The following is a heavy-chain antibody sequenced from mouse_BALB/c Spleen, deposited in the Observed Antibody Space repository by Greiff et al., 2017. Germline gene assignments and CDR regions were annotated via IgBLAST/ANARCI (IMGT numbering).Heavy chain of an antibody. V-gene: IGHV3-8*02. CDR3: ARYRGFITTATGAMDY. J-gene: IGHJ4*01. Sequence: EVKLMESGPSLVKPSQTLSLTCSVTGDSITSGYWNWIRKFPGNKLEYMGYISYSGSTYYNPSLKSRISITRDTSKNQYYLQLNSVTTEDTATYYCARYRGFITTATGAMDYWGQGTSVTVSS. CDR2: ISYSGST. CDR1: GDSITSGY. D-gene: IGHD1-2*01.